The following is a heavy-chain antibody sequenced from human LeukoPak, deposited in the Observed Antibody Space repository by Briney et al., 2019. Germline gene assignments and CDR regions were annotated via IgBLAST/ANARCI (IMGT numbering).Heavy chain of an antibody. Sequence: EASVKVSCKASGFTFIDYYFHWVRQAPGQGLEWLGWVNPNTGGAYSADNFQGRVTLTLDRSISTIYMDLRSLTPDDTAVYYCARARFGPGDTSGSFDPWGQGTLVTVSS. J-gene: IGHJ5*02. D-gene: IGHD3-22*01. CDR2: VNPNTGGA. V-gene: IGHV1-2*02. CDR3: ARARFGPGDTSGSFDP. CDR1: GFTFIDYY.